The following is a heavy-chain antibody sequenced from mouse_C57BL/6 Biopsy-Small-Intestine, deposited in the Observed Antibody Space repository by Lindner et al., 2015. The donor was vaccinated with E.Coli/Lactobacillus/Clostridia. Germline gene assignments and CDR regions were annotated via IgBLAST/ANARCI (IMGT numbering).Heavy chain of an antibody. CDR2: LNPNSDVT. J-gene: IGHJ1*01. D-gene: IGHD1-1*01. Sequence: SVKVSCKASGYTFTGYYIHWVRQAPGQGLEWIGRLNPNSDVTKYAQKFQGRVTLIRDTSISTAYMELNRLTSDDTAVYYCARSLVSTCFYYYGMDVWGQGTTVTVSS. V-gene: IGHV1-72*04. CDR1: GYTFTGYY. CDR3: ARSLVSTCFYYYGMDV.